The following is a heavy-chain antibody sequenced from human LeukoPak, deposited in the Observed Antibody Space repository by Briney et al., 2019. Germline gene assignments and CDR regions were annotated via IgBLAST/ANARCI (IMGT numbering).Heavy chain of an antibody. V-gene: IGHV3-23*01. J-gene: IGHJ4*02. CDR2: ISGSGGST. CDR1: GFTFSTYA. D-gene: IGHD3-10*01. Sequence: GGSLRLSCAASGFTFSTYAMSWVRQAPGKGLEWVSAISGSGGSTYYADSMRGRFTISRDNSKNTLYVQMNSLRSEDTAVYYCARGTGSGSYIIDYWGQGILVTVSS. CDR3: ARGTGSGSYIIDY.